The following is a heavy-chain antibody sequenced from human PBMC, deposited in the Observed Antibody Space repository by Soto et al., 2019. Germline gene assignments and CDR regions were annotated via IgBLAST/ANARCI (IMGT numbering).Heavy chain of an antibody. V-gene: IGHV3-23*01. CDR2: IGSSGGVT. CDR1: GFTFSTYA. D-gene: IGHD3-10*01. J-gene: IGHJ4*02. Sequence: EVQLLESGGGLVQPGGSLRLSCVASGFTFSTYAMSWVRQAPGKGLEWVSIIGSSGGVTVYADSVKGRFTISRDNSKNTLYLHMNSLTAEDTAVYYCAKHFVNGDIDYWGQGPLVTVSS. CDR3: AKHFVNGDIDY.